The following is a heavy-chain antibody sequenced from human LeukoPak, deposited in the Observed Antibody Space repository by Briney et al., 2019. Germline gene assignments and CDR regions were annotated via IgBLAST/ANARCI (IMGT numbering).Heavy chain of an antibody. V-gene: IGHV4-4*07. CDR1: GVSIHSYY. CDR3: ATTEVGKTVQFDY. CDR2: FSPSGST. D-gene: IGHD1-26*01. J-gene: IGHJ4*02. Sequence: SETLSLTCTVSGVSIHSYYWSWIRQSAGRGLEWVGRFSPSGSTNYNPSLKSRVTMSADTSKNQFSLKLSSVTAADTAVYYCATTEVGKTVQFDYWGQGTLVTASS.